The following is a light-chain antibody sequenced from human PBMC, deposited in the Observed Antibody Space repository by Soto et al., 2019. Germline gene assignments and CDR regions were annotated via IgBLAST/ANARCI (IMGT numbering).Light chain of an antibody. Sequence: DIQMTQSPSSLSSSVGDRVTITCRASQSISSYLNWYQQKPGEAPKLLIFAASSLQSGVPSRISGSGSAADFTPTISRLQPEDFATYYWQQGYSTPLTFGQGTRLEIK. V-gene: IGKV1-39*01. CDR3: QQGYSTPLT. CDR1: QSISSY. J-gene: IGKJ5*01. CDR2: AAS.